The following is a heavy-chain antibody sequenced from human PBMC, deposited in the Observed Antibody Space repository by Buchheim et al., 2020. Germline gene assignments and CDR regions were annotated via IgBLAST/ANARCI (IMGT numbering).Heavy chain of an antibody. Sequence: QVQLVQSGAEVKKPGASVKVSCKASGYTFTSYYMHWVRQAPGQGLEWMGIINPSGGSTSYAQKFQGRVTMTRDPSTSPVYMELSSLRSEDTAVYYCARGGILWFGEGGEYYYYGMDVWGQGTT. CDR3: ARGGILWFGEGGEYYYYGMDV. V-gene: IGHV1-46*01. CDR2: INPSGGST. J-gene: IGHJ6*02. CDR1: GYTFTSYY. D-gene: IGHD3-10*01.